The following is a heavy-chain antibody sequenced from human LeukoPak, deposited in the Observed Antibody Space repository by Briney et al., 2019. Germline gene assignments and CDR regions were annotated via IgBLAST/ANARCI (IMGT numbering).Heavy chain of an antibody. Sequence: SETLSLTCGVYGGSFSGYYCSWIRQPPGKGLEWIGYIYYTGSTNYNPSLKSRVTISVDTSKNQFSLKLSSVTAADTAVYYCARRSYGDVPPDYWGQGTLVTVSS. CDR3: ARRSYGDVPPDY. D-gene: IGHD4-17*01. CDR1: GGSFSGYY. CDR2: IYYTGST. J-gene: IGHJ4*02. V-gene: IGHV4-59*08.